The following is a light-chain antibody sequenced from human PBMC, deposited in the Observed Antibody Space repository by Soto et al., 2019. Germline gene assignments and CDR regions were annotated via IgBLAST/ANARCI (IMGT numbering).Light chain of an antibody. V-gene: IGKV1-39*01. CDR1: QSMSRY. CDR2: AAS. Sequence: IPLTQSPSSLSASVGDRVTITCRASQSMSRYLNWYQQKPRKAPNLLIYAASTLQSGVPSRFSGSGSGTDFTLTISSLQPEDFATYYCQQSYNTPGTFGQGTKVDI. J-gene: IGKJ1*01. CDR3: QQSYNTPGT.